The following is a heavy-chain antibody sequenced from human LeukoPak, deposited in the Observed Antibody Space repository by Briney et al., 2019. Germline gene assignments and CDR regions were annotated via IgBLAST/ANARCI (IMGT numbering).Heavy chain of an antibody. J-gene: IGHJ4*02. Sequence: GGSLRLSCAASGFTFDDYGMSWVRQAPGKGLEWGSGINWNGGSTGYADSVKGRFTISRDNAKNPLYLQMNSLRAEDTALYYCARDDCSGGSCYFDYWGQGTLVTVSS. CDR1: GFTFDDYG. CDR3: ARDDCSGGSCYFDY. CDR2: INWNGGST. D-gene: IGHD2-15*01. V-gene: IGHV3-20*04.